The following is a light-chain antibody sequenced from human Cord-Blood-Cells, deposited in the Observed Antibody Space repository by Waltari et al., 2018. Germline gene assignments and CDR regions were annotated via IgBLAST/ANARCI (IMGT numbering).Light chain of an antibody. J-gene: IGKJ2*01. V-gene: IGKV3-15*01. CDR3: QQYNNWYT. Sequence: EIVMTQSPATLSVSPGERATISCRASQSVSSNLAWYQQKPGPAPRLLIYGASTRATGLPARFSGSGSGTEFTLTISSLQSEDFAVYYCQQYNNWYTFGQGTKLEIK. CDR2: GAS. CDR1: QSVSSN.